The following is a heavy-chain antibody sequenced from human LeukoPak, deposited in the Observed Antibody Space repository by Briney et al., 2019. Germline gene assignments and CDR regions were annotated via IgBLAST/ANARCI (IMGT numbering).Heavy chain of an antibody. CDR3: ARDWGYYDSRDPDAFDI. Sequence: PGGSLRLSCAASGFTFSSYSMNWVRQAPGKGLEWVSSISSSSSYIYYADSVKGRFTISRDNAKNSLYLQMNSLRAEDTAVYYCARDWGYYDSRDPDAFDIWGQGTMVTVSS. D-gene: IGHD3-22*01. CDR1: GFTFSSYS. J-gene: IGHJ3*02. V-gene: IGHV3-21*01. CDR2: ISSSSSYI.